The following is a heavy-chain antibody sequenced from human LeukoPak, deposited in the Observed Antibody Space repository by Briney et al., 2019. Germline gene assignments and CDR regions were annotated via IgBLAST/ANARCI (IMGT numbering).Heavy chain of an antibody. D-gene: IGHD3-3*02. CDR3: ARGAGIFESYHTY. CDR1: GGTFSSYA. V-gene: IGHV1-69*04. J-gene: IGHJ4*02. Sequence: SVKASCKASGGTFSSYAISWVRQAPGQGLEWMGRIIPILGIANYAQKFQGRVTITADKSTSTAYMELSSLRSEDTAVYYCARGAGIFESYHTYWGQGTLVTVSS. CDR2: IIPILGIA.